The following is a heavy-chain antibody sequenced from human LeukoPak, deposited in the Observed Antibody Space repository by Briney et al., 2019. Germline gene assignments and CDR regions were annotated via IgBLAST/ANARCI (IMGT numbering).Heavy chain of an antibody. J-gene: IGHJ5*02. D-gene: IGHD3-10*01. CDR3: ARGPVLLWFGGYARSGVDP. V-gene: IGHV4-34*01. CDR2: INHSGST. Sequence: SETLSLTCAVYGGSFSGYYWSWIRQPPGKGLEWIGEINHSGSTNYNPSLKSRVTISVDTSKNQFSLKLSSVTAADTAVYYCARGPVLLWFGGYARSGVDPWGQGTLVTVSS. CDR1: GGSFSGYY.